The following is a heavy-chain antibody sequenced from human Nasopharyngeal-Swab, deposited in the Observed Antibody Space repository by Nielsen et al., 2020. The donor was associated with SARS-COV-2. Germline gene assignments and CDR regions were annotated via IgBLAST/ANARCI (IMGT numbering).Heavy chain of an antibody. CDR2: VTGSGSTT. D-gene: IGHD2-15*01. J-gene: IGHJ4*02. CDR1: GFTFASYA. CDR3: AKDRYCSGGACYFNGFDS. Sequence: GGSLRLSCAASGFTFASYAMTWVRQAPGKGLAWVSSVTGSGSTTKYADSVKGRFTISRDNSNKKVYLQMHSLRAEDSAVYYCAKDRYCSGGACYFNGFDSWGQGTLVTVSS. V-gene: IGHV3-23*01.